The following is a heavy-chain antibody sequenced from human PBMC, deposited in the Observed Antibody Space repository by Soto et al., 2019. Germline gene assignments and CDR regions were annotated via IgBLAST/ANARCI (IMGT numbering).Heavy chain of an antibody. D-gene: IGHD3-10*01. Sequence: PGGSLRLSCAASGFTFSSYGMHWVRQAPGKGLEWVAVIWYDGSNKYYADSVKGRFTISRDNSKNTLYLQMNSLRAEDTAVYYCARDWDGYLWFGELIGMDVWGQGTTVTVSS. CDR1: GFTFSSYG. J-gene: IGHJ6*02. CDR3: ARDWDGYLWFGELIGMDV. V-gene: IGHV3-33*01. CDR2: IWYDGSNK.